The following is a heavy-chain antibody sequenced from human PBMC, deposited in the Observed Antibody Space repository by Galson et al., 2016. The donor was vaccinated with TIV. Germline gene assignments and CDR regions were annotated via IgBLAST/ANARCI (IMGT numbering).Heavy chain of an antibody. CDR1: GFTFSNYA. CDR3: ARGAYDTSGYGGWFDP. CDR2: ISRSTTYI. Sequence: SLRLSCAASGFTFSNYAMNWFRQAPGKGLEWVSSISRSTTYIYYADSVKGRFTISRDNAKNSLYLQMNSLRAEDTAVYFCARGAYDTSGYGGWFDPWGQGTLVIVSS. J-gene: IGHJ5*02. D-gene: IGHD3-22*01. V-gene: IGHV3-21*06.